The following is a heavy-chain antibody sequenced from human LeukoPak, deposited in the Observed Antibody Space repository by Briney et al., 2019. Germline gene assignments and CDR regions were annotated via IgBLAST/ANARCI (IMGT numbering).Heavy chain of an antibody. J-gene: IGHJ5*02. CDR2: IIPIFGTA. V-gene: IGHV1-69*01. Sequence: SVKVSCTASGGTFSSYAISWVRQAPGQGLEWMGGIIPIFGTANYAQKFQGRVTITADESTSTAYMELSSLRSEDTAVYYCARDIQMSSSWSWGPNWIDPWGQGTLVTVSS. CDR1: GGTFSSYA. CDR3: ARDIQMSSSWSWGPNWIDP. D-gene: IGHD6-13*01.